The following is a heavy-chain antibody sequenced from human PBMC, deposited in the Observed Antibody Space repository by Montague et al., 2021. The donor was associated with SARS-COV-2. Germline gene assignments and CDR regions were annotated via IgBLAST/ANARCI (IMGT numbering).Heavy chain of an antibody. CDR2: XDWDDDK. CDR3: ARIRDYDILTGSYSGFDY. D-gene: IGHD3-9*01. Sequence: PALVKPTQTLTLTCTFSGFSLSTSGMCVSWIRQPPGKALEWLALXDWDDDKYYSTSLKTRLTISKYTSKNQVVLTMTSMDPVDTATYYCARIRDYDILTGSYSGFDYWGQGTLVTVSS. J-gene: IGHJ4*02. V-gene: IGHV2-70*01. CDR1: GFSLSTSGMC.